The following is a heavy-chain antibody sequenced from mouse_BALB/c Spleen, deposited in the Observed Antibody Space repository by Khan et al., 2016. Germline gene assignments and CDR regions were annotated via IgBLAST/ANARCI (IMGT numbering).Heavy chain of an antibody. J-gene: IGHJ4*01. CDR1: GFSLTSYG. CDR3: ARNYYGSSYYYAMDY. CDR2: IWSGGST. V-gene: IGHV2-2*02. D-gene: IGHD1-1*01. Sequence: QVQLKESGPGLVQPSQSLSITCTVSGFSLTSYGVHWVRQSPGKGLEWLGVIWSGGSTDYNAAFISRLSISKDNSKSQVFFKMNSLQANDTALYYCARNYYGSSYYYAMDYWGQGTSVTVSS.